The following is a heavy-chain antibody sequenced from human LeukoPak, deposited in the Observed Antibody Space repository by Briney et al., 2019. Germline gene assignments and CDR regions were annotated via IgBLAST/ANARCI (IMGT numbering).Heavy chain of an antibody. J-gene: IGHJ4*02. D-gene: IGHD5-12*01. CDR1: GGCFSGYY. Sequence: NPSETLSLTCAVYGGCFSGYYWSCIRQPPGKGLEWIGEINHSGSTNYNPSLKSRVTISVDTSKNQFSLRLSSVTAADTALYYCARGASGYDDYWGQGTLVTVSS. V-gene: IGHV4-34*01. CDR2: INHSGST. CDR3: ARGASGYDDY.